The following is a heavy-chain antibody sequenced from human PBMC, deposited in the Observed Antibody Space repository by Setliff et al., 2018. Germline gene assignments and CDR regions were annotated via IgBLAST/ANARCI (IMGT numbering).Heavy chain of an antibody. CDR3: ARTDDYYNFYAY. CDR1: GASISSSSYY. CDR2: IFYGGST. Sequence: SETLSLTCTVSGASISSSSYYWAWIRQPPGRGLELIGSIFYGGSTYYNPSLKSRVTISIDASKNQFSLKLDSVTAADTAVYYCARTDDYYNFYAYWGQGTLVPSPQ. D-gene: IGHD3-3*01. J-gene: IGHJ4*02. V-gene: IGHV4-39*07.